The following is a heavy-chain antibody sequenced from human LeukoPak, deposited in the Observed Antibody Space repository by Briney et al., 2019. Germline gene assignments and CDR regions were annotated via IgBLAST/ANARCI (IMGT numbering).Heavy chain of an antibody. Sequence: PSETLSLTCTVSGGSISSYYWSWIRQPPGKGLEWIGYIYYSGSTNYNPSLKSRVTISVDTSKNQFSLKLSSVTAADTAVYYCARDLLLEMASRYFDLWGRGTLVTVSS. J-gene: IGHJ2*01. CDR2: IYYSGST. CDR3: ARDLLLEMASRYFDL. V-gene: IGHV4-59*12. D-gene: IGHD5-24*01. CDR1: GGSISSYY.